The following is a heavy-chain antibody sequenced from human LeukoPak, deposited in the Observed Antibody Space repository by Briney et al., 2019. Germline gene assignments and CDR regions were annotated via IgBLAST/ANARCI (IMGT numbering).Heavy chain of an antibody. V-gene: IGHV1-69*01. CDR1: GGTFSSYA. CDR2: VIPIFGTA. D-gene: IGHD2-15*01. CDR3: ARTDCSGGSCHFDY. J-gene: IGHJ4*02. Sequence: SVKVSCKASGGTFSSYAISWVRQAPGQGLEWMGGVIPIFGTANYAQKFQGRVTITADESTSTAYMELSSLRSEDTAVYYCARTDCSGGSCHFDYWGQGTLVTVSS.